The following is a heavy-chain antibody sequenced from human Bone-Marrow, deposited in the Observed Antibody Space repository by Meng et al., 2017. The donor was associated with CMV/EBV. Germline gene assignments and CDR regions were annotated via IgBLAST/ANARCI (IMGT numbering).Heavy chain of an antibody. D-gene: IGHD2-2*01. J-gene: IGHJ6*01. CDR2: INPNSGGT. V-gene: IGHV1-2*02. CDR3: ARWGDYCSSTSCYWVYYGMDV. Sequence: ASVKVSCKASGYTFTGYYMHWVRQAPGQGLEWMGWINPNSGGTNYAQKFQGRVTMTRDTSISTAYMELSRLRSDDTAVYYCARWGDYCSSTSCYWVYYGMDVWGQGTTVTVSS. CDR1: GYTFTGYY.